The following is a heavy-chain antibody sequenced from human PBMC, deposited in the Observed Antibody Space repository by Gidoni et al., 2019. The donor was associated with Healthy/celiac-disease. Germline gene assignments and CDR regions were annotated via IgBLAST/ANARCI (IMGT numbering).Heavy chain of an antibody. V-gene: IGHV4-34*01. CDR3: ARRTLRYFDWLQTTYGMDV. D-gene: IGHD3-9*01. CDR1: GGSFSGYY. CDR2: FNHSGIP. J-gene: IGHJ6*02. Sequence: QVQLQQWGAGLLKPSETLSLTCAVYGGSFSGYYLSWIRQPPGTGLEWLGEFNHSGIPNYNPSLKSRVTISVDTSKNQFSLKLSSVTAADTAVYYCARRTLRYFDWLQTTYGMDVWGQGTTVTVSS.